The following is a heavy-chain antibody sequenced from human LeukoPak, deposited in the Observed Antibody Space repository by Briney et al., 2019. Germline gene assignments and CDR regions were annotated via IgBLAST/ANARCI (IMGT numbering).Heavy chain of an antibody. CDR2: IYHTWST. D-gene: IGHD7-27*01. Sequence: SETLSLTCTISVGSVSDYYWSWIRQSPGKGLEWIGYIYHTWSTSYSPSLKSRVTISADTSQNQFSLKLSSVTAADTAVYYCASRKLGNDYWGQGTLVTVSS. CDR1: VGSVSDYY. V-gene: IGHV4-59*02. J-gene: IGHJ4*02. CDR3: ASRKLGNDY.